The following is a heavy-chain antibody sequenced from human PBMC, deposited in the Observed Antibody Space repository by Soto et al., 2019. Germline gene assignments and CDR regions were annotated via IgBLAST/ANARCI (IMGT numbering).Heavy chain of an antibody. V-gene: IGHV3-7*01. D-gene: IGHD3-16*01. CDR2: IKQDGSEK. Sequence: GGSLRLSCAASGFTFGSYWMSWVRQAPGKGLEWVANIKQDGSEKYYVDSVKGRFTISRDNAKNSLYLQMNSLRAEDTAVYYCARDRGGYYYYYYYMDVWGKGTTVTVSS. CDR3: ARDRGGYYYYYYYMDV. J-gene: IGHJ6*03. CDR1: GFTFGSYW.